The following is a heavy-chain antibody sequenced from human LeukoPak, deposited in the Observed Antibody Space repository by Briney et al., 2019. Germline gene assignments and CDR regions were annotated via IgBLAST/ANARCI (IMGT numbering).Heavy chain of an antibody. D-gene: IGHD6-13*01. Sequence: ASVTVSYKASGYTFTGYYMHWVRQAPGQGLEWMGWINPNSGGTNYAQKFQGRVTMTRDTSISTAYMELSRLRSDDTAVYYCARVLAAGSRYYYYGMDVWGQGTTVTVSS. J-gene: IGHJ6*02. CDR2: INPNSGGT. CDR1: GYTFTGYY. CDR3: ARVLAAGSRYYYYGMDV. V-gene: IGHV1-2*02.